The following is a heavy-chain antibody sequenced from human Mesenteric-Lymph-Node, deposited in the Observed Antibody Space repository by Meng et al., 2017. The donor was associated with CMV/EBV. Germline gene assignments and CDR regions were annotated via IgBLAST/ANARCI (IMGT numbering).Heavy chain of an antibody. CDR3: ARGQGDYDFWSGYYTELLFDY. D-gene: IGHD3-3*01. CDR2: IYYSGST. Sequence: SETLSLTCTVSGGSISSYYWSWIRQPPGKGLAWIGYIYYSGSTNYNPSLKSRVTISVDTSKNQFSLKLSSVTAADTAVYYCARGQGDYDFWSGYYTELLFDYWGQGTLVTVSS. J-gene: IGHJ4*02. V-gene: IGHV4-59*01. CDR1: GGSISSYY.